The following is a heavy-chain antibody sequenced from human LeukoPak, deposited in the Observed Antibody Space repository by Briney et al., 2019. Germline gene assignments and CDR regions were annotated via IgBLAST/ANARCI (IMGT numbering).Heavy chain of an antibody. D-gene: IGHD6-6*01. J-gene: IGHJ5*02. CDR2: IYYSGST. Sequence: PSETLSLTCTVSGGSISGSSYYWGWIRKPPGKGLEWIGSIYYSGSTYYNPSLKSRVTISVDTSKNQFSLKLSSVTAADTAVYYCARDAVSSSSAWFDPWGQGTLVTVSS. V-gene: IGHV4-39*07. CDR3: ARDAVSSSSAWFDP. CDR1: GGSISGSSYY.